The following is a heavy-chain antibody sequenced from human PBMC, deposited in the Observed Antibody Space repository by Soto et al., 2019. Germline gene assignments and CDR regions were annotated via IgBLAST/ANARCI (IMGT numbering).Heavy chain of an antibody. CDR1: GDSISTVDYF. V-gene: IGHV4-30-4*01. D-gene: IGHD2-15*01. J-gene: IGHJ5*01. CDR3: ARGRYCLNGRCFPNWFDS. Sequence: SETLSLTCSVSGDSISTVDYFWAWVRQPPGQALEYIGYIYKSATTYYNPSFESRVAISLDTSKSQFSLNVTSLTAADTAVYFCARGRYCLNGRCFPNWFDSWGQGTLVTVSS. CDR2: IYKSATT.